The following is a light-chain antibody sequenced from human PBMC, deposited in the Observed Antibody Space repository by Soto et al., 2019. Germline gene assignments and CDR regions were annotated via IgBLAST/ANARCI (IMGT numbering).Light chain of an antibody. CDR1: QSVSSSY. Sequence: EIVLTQSPGTLSLSPGERATLSCRASQSVSSSYLAWYQQKPGQAPRLLIYGASSRATGIPDRFSGSGSRTDFTLTISRLEPEDFAVYYCQHFGTFGQGTRLEIK. J-gene: IGKJ5*01. CDR2: GAS. V-gene: IGKV3-20*01. CDR3: QHFGT.